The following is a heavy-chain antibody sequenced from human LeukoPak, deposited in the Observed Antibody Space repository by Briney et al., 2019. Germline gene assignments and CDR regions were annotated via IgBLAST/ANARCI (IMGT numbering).Heavy chain of an antibody. CDR1: GESFSDYY. D-gene: IGHD3-10*01. CDR3: ARLNVLLWFGESENYFDY. Sequence: SETLSLTCAVYGESFSDYYWSWIRQPPGKGLEWIGEINHSGSTNYSPSLKSRVTISVNTSKNQFSLKLSSVTAADTAVYYCARLNVLLWFGESENYFDYWGQGTLVTVSS. V-gene: IGHV4-34*01. CDR2: INHSGST. J-gene: IGHJ4*02.